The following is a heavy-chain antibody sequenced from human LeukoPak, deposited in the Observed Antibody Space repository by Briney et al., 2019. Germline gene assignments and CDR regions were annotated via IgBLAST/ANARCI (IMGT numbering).Heavy chain of an antibody. V-gene: IGHV1-18*01. D-gene: IGHD1-26*01. CDR2: ISACNGNT. CDR3: ARDQDSYSGIYHGGWY. J-gene: IGHJ4*02. Sequence: GASVTVPCKASGYTFANYGIIWVRQAPGQGLEWMGWISACNGNTNYAQKFQGRVTMTTDTSTSTAYMELRSLISDDTAVYYCARDQDSYSGIYHGGWYWGQGTLVTVSS. CDR1: GYTFANYG.